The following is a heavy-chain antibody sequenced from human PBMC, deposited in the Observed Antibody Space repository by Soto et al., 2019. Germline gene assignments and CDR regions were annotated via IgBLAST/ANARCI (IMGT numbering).Heavy chain of an antibody. J-gene: IGHJ6*02. D-gene: IGHD6-6*01. CDR2: IIPIFGTA. Sequence: QVQLVQSGAEVKKPGSSVKVSCKASGGTFSSYAITWVRQAPGQGLEWMGRIIPIFGTANYNQKFQGRVTITADESTSTAYMELSSLRSEDTAVYYCARNEYRTTFYYYGMDVWGQGTTVTVSS. CDR3: ARNEYRTTFYYYGMDV. V-gene: IGHV1-69*01. CDR1: GGTFSSYA.